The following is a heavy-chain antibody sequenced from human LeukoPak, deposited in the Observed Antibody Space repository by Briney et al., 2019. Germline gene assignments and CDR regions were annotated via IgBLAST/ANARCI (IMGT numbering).Heavy chain of an antibody. CDR2: IYTSGST. D-gene: IGHD1-26*01. J-gene: IGHJ6*03. CDR3: AREAEYSGSYSRGYYYYYMDV. CDR1: GGSISSYY. Sequence: PSETLSLTCTVSGGSISSYYWSWIRQPAGKGLEWIGRIYTSGSTNYNPSLKSRVTMSVDTSKNQFSLKLSSVTAADTAVYYCAREAEYSGSYSRGYYYYYMDVWGKGTTVTISS. V-gene: IGHV4-4*07.